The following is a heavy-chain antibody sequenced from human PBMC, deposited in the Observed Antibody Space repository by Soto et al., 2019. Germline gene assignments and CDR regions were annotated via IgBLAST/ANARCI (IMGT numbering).Heavy chain of an antibody. J-gene: IGHJ6*02. CDR3: ARDSRYCSSTSCHRYYYGMDV. CDR1: GGSISSGGYY. D-gene: IGHD2-2*01. Sequence: SETLSLTCTASGGSISSGGYYWSWIRQHPGKGLEWIGYIYYSGSTYYNPSLKSRVTISVDTSKNQFSLKLSSVTAADTAVYYCARDSRYCSSTSCHRYYYGMDVWGQGTTVTVSS. V-gene: IGHV4-31*03. CDR2: IYYSGST.